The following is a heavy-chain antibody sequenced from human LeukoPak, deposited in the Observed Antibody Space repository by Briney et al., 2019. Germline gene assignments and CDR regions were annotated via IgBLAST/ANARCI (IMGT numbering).Heavy chain of an antibody. V-gene: IGHV4-39*01. CDR2: IRYSGST. CDR3: ATSDTVSPYNWFGP. CDR1: GGSISSNIYF. J-gene: IGHJ5*02. Sequence: WETLSLTCNVSGGSISSNIYFGGWLRRPPGRGLEWIGSIRYSGSTYYNPSHKSRVTISVDTSKNQFSLTLSSLTAADTAVYYCATSDTVSPYNWFGPGGQGTLVT. D-gene: IGHD5/OR15-5a*01.